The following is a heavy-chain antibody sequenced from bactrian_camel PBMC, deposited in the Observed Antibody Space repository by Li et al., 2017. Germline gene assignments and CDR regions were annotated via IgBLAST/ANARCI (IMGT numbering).Heavy chain of an antibody. J-gene: IGHJ4*01. Sequence: HVQLVESGGGSVQPGGSLTLTCSWSGSNCVGWFRLPPGRAPAEREGIAAIRRSGGETWYAGSVKGRFTISQDSARNTVYLQMNNLQPEDTAMYYCAGTSRGGTWLSADEFDYWGQGTQVTVS. CDR2: IRRSGGET. CDR3: AGTSRGGTWLSADEFDY. D-gene: IGHD6*01. V-gene: IGHV3-3*01. CDR1: GSNCV.